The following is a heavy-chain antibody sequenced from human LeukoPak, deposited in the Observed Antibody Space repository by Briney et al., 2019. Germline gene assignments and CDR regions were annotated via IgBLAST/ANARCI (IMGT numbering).Heavy chain of an antibody. CDR2: IKQDGSEK. Sequence: GGSLRLSCAASGFTFSSYWMSWVRRAPGKGLEWVANIKQDGSEKYYVDSVKGRFTISRDNAKNSLYLQMNSLRAEDTAVYYCARELSNDILTGYSDAFDIWGQGTMVTVSS. D-gene: IGHD3-9*01. CDR1: GFTFSSYW. V-gene: IGHV3-7*03. CDR3: ARELSNDILTGYSDAFDI. J-gene: IGHJ3*02.